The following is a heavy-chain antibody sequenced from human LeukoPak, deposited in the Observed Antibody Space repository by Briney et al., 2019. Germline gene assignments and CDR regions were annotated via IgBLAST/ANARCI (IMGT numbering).Heavy chain of an antibody. CDR1: GYSFTSYW. V-gene: IGHV5-51*01. J-gene: IGHJ6*03. D-gene: IGHD3-10*01. CDR3: AKAYYYGSGSNYYYMDV. CDR2: IYPGDSDT. Sequence: GESLKISCKDSGYSFTSYWIGWVSQMPGKGLEWIGIIYPGDSDTRYSPSFQGQVTISADKSISTAYLQWSSLKASDTAMYYCAKAYYYGSGSNYYYMDVWGKGTTVTVSS.